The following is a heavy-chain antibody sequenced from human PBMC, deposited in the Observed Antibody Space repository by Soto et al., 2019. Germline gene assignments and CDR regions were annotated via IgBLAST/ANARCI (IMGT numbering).Heavy chain of an antibody. V-gene: IGHV6-1*01. CDR2: TYFRSKWYN. CDR3: ARESEDLTSNFDY. CDR1: GDSVSSNTAS. Sequence: SQTLSLTCAISGDSVSSNTASWNWIRQSPSRGLEWLGRTYFRSKWYNDYAVSVKSRIIINPDTSNNQFSLQLNSVTPEDTAVYYCARESEDLTSNFDYWGQGTLVTVSS. J-gene: IGHJ4*02.